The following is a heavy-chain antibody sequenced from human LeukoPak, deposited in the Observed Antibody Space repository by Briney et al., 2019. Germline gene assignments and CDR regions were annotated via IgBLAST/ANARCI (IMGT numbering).Heavy chain of an antibody. V-gene: IGHV3-30*18. CDR1: GFTFSSYG. J-gene: IGHJ3*02. D-gene: IGHD6-19*01. CDR3: AKSVEQWLVNDAFNI. CDR2: VSYDGSNK. Sequence: GRSLRLSCATSGFTFSSYGMHWVRQAPGKGLEWVAVVSYDGSNKYYADSVKGRFTISRDNSKNTLYLQMNSLRAEDTAVYYCAKSVEQWLVNDAFNIWGQGTMVTVSS.